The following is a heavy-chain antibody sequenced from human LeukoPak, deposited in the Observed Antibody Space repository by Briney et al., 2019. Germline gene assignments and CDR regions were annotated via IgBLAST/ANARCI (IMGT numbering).Heavy chain of an antibody. CDR3: ARVYSSNPLYAFDI. V-gene: IGHV1-46*01. D-gene: IGHD6-13*01. J-gene: IGHJ3*02. CDR1: GYTFTSYY. CDR2: INPSGGST. Sequence: GASVKVSCKASGYTFTSYYMHWVRQAPGQGLEWMGIINPSGGSTSYAQKFQGRVTMTRDMSTSTVYMELRSLRSDDTAVYYCARVYSSNPLYAFDIWGQGTMVTVSS.